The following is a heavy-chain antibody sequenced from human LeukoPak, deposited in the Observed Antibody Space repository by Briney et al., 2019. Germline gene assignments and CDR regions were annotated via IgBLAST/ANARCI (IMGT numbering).Heavy chain of an antibody. V-gene: IGHV3-23*01. D-gene: IGHD2-8*01. J-gene: IGHJ1*01. CDR2: ISGSGGST. CDR1: GFTFSSYA. Sequence: PGGSLRLSCAASGFTFSSYAMSWVRQAPGKGREWVSSISGSGGSTYYADSVKGRFTISRDNSKNTLYLQMNSLRAEDTAVYYCANPPPLVLMVYAFPFQHWGQGTLVTVSS. CDR3: ANPPPLVLMVYAFPFQH.